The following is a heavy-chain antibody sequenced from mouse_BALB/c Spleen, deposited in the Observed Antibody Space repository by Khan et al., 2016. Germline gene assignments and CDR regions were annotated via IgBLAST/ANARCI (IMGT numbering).Heavy chain of an antibody. D-gene: IGHD1-1*01. CDR2: INPDSRTI. V-gene: IGHV4-1*02. CDR3: ARAGYYGYLAY. Sequence: EVKLLESGGGLVQPGGSLKLSCAASGFDFRRYWMSWVRQAPGKGLEWIGEINPDSRTINYTPSLKDKFTISRDNAKNTLSLQMSKVRSEDTALYYCARAGYYGYLAYWGQGTLVSVSA. CDR1: GFDFRRYW. J-gene: IGHJ3*01.